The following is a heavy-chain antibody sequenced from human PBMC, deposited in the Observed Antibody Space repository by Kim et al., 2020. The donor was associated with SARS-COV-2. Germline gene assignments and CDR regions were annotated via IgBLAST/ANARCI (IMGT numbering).Heavy chain of an antibody. CDR2: NK. Sequence: NKSYADSVKGRFTISRDNSKNTLYLQMNSLRAEDTAVYYCATRLLELPMSWGQGTLVTVSS. D-gene: IGHD1-7*01. V-gene: IGHV3-30*02. J-gene: IGHJ5*02. CDR3: ATRLLELPMS.